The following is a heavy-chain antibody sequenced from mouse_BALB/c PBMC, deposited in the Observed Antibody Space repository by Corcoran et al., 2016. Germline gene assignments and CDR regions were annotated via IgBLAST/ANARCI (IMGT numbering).Heavy chain of an antibody. CDR2: IDPANGNT. D-gene: IGHD2-1*01. V-gene: IGHV14-3*02. CDR3: ARNYVDYAMDY. Sequence: EVQLQQSGAELVKPGASVKLSCTASGFNIKDTYMHWVKQRPEQGLEWSGRIDPANGNTKYDPKFQGKATITADTSSNTAYLQLSSLTSEDPAVYYCARNYVDYAMDYWGQGTSVTVSS. CDR1: GFNIKDTY. J-gene: IGHJ4*01.